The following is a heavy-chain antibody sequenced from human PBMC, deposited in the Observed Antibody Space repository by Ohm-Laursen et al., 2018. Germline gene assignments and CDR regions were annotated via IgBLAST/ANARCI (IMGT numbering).Heavy chain of an antibody. D-gene: IGHD2-2*01. CDR3: AIDCSSTSCYYYYYYGMDV. V-gene: IGHV1-8*01. CDR2: MNPNSGNT. Sequence: ASVKVSCKASGYTFASYDINWVRQATGQGLEWMGWMNPNSGNTGYAQKFQGRVTMTRNTSISTAYMELSRLKSEDTAVYYCAIDCSSTSCYYYYYYGMDVWGQGTTVTVSS. J-gene: IGHJ6*02. CDR1: GYTFASYD.